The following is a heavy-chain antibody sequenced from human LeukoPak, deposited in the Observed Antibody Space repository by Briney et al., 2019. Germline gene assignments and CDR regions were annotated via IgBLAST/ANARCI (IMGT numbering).Heavy chain of an antibody. CDR1: GFTFSSYG. CDR3: GGGSHWSDY. Sequence: GGSLRLSCAASGFTFSSYGMHWVRQAPGKGLEWVAVISYDGNNKYYADSVKGRFTIYRDNSRNTLYLQMNSLRVEDMAVYYCGGGSHWSDYWGQGTLVTVSS. V-gene: IGHV3-30*03. CDR2: ISYDGNNK. D-gene: IGHD3-3*01. J-gene: IGHJ4*02.